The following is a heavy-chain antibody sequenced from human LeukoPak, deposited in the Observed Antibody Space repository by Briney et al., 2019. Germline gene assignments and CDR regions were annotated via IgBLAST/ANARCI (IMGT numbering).Heavy chain of an antibody. J-gene: IGHJ4*02. CDR2: VDPEDGET. CDR3: ATEQADLGGSLDY. Sequence: ASVKVSCKVSGYTFTDYYMHWVQQAPGKGLEWMGLVDPEDGETIYAEKFQGRVTITADTSKDTAYMELSSLRSEDTAVYYCATEQADLGGSLDYWGQGTLVTVSS. V-gene: IGHV1-69-2*01. D-gene: IGHD3-10*01. CDR1: GYTFTDYY.